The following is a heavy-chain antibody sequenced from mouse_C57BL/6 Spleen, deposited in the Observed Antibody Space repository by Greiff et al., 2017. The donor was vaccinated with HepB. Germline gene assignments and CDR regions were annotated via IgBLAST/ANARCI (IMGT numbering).Heavy chain of an antibody. CDR1: GYAFSSYW. CDR2: IYPGDGDT. D-gene: IGHD2-5*01. CDR3: ARYYSNYVDYYAMDY. V-gene: IGHV1-80*01. Sequence: VKLQQSGAELVKPGASVKISCKASGYAFSSYWMNWVKQRPGKGLEWIGQIYPGDGDTNYNGKFKGKATLTADKSSSTAYMQLSSLTSEDSAVYFCARYYSNYVDYYAMDYWGQGTSVTVSS. J-gene: IGHJ4*01.